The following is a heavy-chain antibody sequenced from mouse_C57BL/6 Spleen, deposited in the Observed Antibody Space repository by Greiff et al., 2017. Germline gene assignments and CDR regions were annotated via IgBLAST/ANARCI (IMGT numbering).Heavy chain of an antibody. CDR1: GFTFSDYY. CDR2: ISNGGGST. Sequence: EVQLVESGGGLVQPGGSLKLSCAASGFTFSDYYMYWVRQTPEKRLEWVAYISNGGGSTYYPDTVKGRFTISRDNAKNTLYLQMSRLKSEDTAMYYCARQDYYGNYGFDYWGQGTTLTVSS. D-gene: IGHD2-1*01. J-gene: IGHJ2*01. V-gene: IGHV5-12*01. CDR3: ARQDYYGNYGFDY.